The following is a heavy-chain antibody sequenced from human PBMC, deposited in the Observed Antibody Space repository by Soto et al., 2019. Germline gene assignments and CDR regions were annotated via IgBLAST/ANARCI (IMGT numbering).Heavy chain of an antibody. CDR1: GFSLSTTGVG. J-gene: IGHJ4*02. CDR3: ARSLWFEALH. V-gene: IGHV2-5*02. Sequence: QITLKESGPTLVKPTQTLTLTCSFSGFSLSTTGVGVGWIRQSPGKALEWLAIIYWDNDKRYSPSLESRVTITNDTTKNQVVLTVTNRDPVDTGTYYCARSLWFEALHWGQGALVTVSS. D-gene: IGHD3-10*01. CDR2: IYWDNDK.